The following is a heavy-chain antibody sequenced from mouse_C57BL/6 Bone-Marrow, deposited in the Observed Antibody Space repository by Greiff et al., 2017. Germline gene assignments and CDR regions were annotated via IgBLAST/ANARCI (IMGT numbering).Heavy chain of an antibody. CDR1: GCTFTSYW. V-gene: IGHV1-5*01. CDR2: IYPGNSDT. J-gene: IGHJ4*01. D-gene: IGHD1-1*01. Sequence: VQLQQSGTVLARPGASVKMSCKTSGCTFTSYWMHWVKQRPGQGLEWIGAIYPGNSDTSYNQKFKGKAKLTAVTSASTAYMELSSLTNEDSAVYYCTRSYYYGSSYYYAMDYWGQGTSVTVSS. CDR3: TRSYYYGSSYYYAMDY.